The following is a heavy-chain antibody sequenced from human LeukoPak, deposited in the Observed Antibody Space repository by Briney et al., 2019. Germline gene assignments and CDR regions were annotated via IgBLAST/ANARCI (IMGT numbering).Heavy chain of an antibody. D-gene: IGHD6-13*01. V-gene: IGHV1-18*01. CDR2: ISAYNGNT. J-gene: IGHJ4*02. CDR1: GYTFTSYG. Sequence: GASVKVSCKASGYTFTSYGISWVRQAPGQGLEWMGWISAYNGNTNYAQKLQGRVTMTTDTSTSTAYMELRSLRSDDTAVYYCAREASLGYSSSWYVPHFDYWGQGTLVTVSS. CDR3: AREASLGYSSSWYVPHFDY.